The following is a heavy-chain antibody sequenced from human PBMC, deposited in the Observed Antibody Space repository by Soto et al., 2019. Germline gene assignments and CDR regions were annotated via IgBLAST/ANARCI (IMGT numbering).Heavy chain of an antibody. D-gene: IGHD3-22*01. CDR2: INPSGGST. CDR1: GYTFTSYY. CDR3: ARVNGSYYYDSSGTFDY. V-gene: IGHV1-46*01. Sequence: ASVKVSCKASGYTFTSYYMHWVRQAPGQGLEWMGIINPSGGSTSYAQKFQGRVTMTRDTSTSTVYMELSSLRSEDTAVYYCARVNGSYYYDSSGTFDYWGQGNLVTVSS. J-gene: IGHJ4*02.